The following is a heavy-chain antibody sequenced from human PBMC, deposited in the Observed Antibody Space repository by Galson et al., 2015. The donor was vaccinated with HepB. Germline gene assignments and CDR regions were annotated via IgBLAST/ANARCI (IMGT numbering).Heavy chain of an antibody. V-gene: IGHV1-24*01. Sequence: SVKVSCKVSGYTLTELSMHWVRQAPGKGLEWMGGFDPEDGETIYAQKFQGRVTMTEDTSTDTAYMELSSLRSEDTVVYYCATLPRYYYGSSSYLYFDYWGQGTLFTVSS. CDR1: GYTLTELS. D-gene: IGHD3-22*01. J-gene: IGHJ4*02. CDR2: FDPEDGET. CDR3: ATLPRYYYGSSSYLYFDY.